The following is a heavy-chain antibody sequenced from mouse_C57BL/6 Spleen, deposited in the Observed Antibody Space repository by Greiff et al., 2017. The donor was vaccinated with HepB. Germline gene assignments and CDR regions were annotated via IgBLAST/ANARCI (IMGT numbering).Heavy chain of an antibody. CDR1: GYTFTSYW. CDR2: IDPSDSYT. V-gene: IGHV1-69*01. CDR3: ARREDYDGGFAY. Sequence: QVQLQQPGAELVMPGASVKLSCKASGYTFTSYWMHWVKQRPGQGLEWIGEIDPSDSYTNYNQKFKGKSTLTVDKSSSTAYMQLSSLTSEDSAVYYYARREDYDGGFAYWGQGTLVTVSA. J-gene: IGHJ3*01. D-gene: IGHD2-4*01.